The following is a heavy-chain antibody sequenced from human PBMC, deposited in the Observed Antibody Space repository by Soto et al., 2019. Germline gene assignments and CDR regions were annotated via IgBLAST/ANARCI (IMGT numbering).Heavy chain of an antibody. V-gene: IGHV4-39*01. CDR2: IYYSGNT. CDR1: GGSISSSSYY. Sequence: SETLSLTCTVSGGSISSSSYYWGWIRQPPGKGLEWIGSIYYSGNTYYNPSLKSRVTISVDTSKNQFSLKLSSVTAADTAVYYCARHTPAISISDHWGQGTLVTVSS. D-gene: IGHD2-15*01. CDR3: ARHTPAISISDH. J-gene: IGHJ4*02.